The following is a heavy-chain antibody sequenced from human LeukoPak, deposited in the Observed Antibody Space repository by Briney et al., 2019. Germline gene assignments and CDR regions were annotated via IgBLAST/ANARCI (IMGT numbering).Heavy chain of an antibody. V-gene: IGHV1-69*04. CDR2: IIPILGIA. CDR1: GGTFSSYA. D-gene: IGHD6-13*01. CDR3: ARGGAGETENY. J-gene: IGHJ4*02. Sequence: ASVKVSCKASGGTFSSYAISWVRQAPGQGLEWMGRIIPILGIANYAQKFQGRVTITADKSTSTAYMELSSLRSEDTAVYYCARGGAGETENYWGQGTLVTVSS.